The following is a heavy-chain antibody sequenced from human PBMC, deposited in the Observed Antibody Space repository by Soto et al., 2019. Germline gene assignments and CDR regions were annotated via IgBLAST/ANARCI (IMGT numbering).Heavy chain of an antibody. CDR3: TRGPGIAAL. Sequence: QVQLQESGPGLVKPSETLSLTCTVSGDSISSYYWSWIRQPTGRGLEWIGYIYYSGSTHYNPPLKSRVTISVDTSKHQFSLKLSSVPAADTAVYYCTRGPGIAALWGQGTLVTVSS. CDR1: GDSISSYY. CDR2: IYYSGST. V-gene: IGHV4-59*01. D-gene: IGHD6-13*01. J-gene: IGHJ4*02.